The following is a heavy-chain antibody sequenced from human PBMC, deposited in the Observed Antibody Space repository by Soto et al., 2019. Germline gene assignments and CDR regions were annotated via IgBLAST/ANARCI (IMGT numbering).Heavy chain of an antibody. CDR3: ARELSNLPGYSSSWYAFDI. CDR2: ISYDGSNK. V-gene: IGHV3-30*04. J-gene: IGHJ3*02. Sequence: GGSLRLSCAASGFTFSSYAMHWVRQAPGKGLEWVAVISYDGSNKYYADSVKGRFTISRDNSKNTLYLQMNSLRAEDTAVYYCARELSNLPGYSSSWYAFDIWGQGTMVTVSS. CDR1: GFTFSSYA. D-gene: IGHD6-13*01.